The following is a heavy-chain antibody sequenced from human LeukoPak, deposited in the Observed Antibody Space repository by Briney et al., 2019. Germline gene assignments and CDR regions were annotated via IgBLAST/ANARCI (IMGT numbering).Heavy chain of an antibody. Sequence: GGSLRLSCAASGFTFSSYWMSWVRQAPGKGLEWVANIKQDESEKYYVDSVKGRFTISRDNAKNSLYLQMNSLRAEDTAVYYCARESYSSSSAAFDIWGQGTMVTVSS. CDR3: ARESYSSSSAAFDI. J-gene: IGHJ3*02. CDR2: IKQDESEK. D-gene: IGHD6-6*01. V-gene: IGHV3-7*01. CDR1: GFTFSSYW.